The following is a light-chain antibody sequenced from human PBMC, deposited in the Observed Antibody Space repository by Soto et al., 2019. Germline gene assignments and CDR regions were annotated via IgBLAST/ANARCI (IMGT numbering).Light chain of an antibody. J-gene: IGKJ1*01. CDR3: QQSYSTPRT. V-gene: IGKV1-39*01. CDR1: QSISSY. CDR2: AAS. Sequence: DIQMTQSPSSLSASVGDRVTITCRASQSISSYLNWYQQKPGKAPKLLIDAASSFQSGVPSRFSGRGSGTDFTLTISSLQPEDFATYYCQQSYSTPRTVGQGTKVEIK.